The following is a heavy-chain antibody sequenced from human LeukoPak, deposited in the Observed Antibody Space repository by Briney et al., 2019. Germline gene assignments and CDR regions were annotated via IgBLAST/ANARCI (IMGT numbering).Heavy chain of an antibody. D-gene: IGHD3-22*01. J-gene: IGHJ4*02. CDR1: GFTFSSYA. CDR2: ISGSGGST. V-gene: IGHV3-23*01. Sequence: GGSLRLSCAASGFTFSSYAMSWVRQAPGKGLEWVSAISGSGGSTYYADSVKGRFTISRDNSKNTLYLQMNSLRAEGTAVYYCAKGITMIVVVHLFDYWGQGTLVTVSS. CDR3: AKGITMIVVVHLFDY.